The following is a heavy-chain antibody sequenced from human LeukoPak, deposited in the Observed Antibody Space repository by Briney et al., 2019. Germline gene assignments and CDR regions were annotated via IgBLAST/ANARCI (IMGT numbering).Heavy chain of an antibody. D-gene: IGHD3-10*01. J-gene: IGHJ4*02. V-gene: IGHV3-30-3*01. Sequence: GGSLRLSCAASGFTFSSYAMHWVRQAPGKGLEWVAVISYDGSNKYYADSVKGRFTISRDNSKNTLYLQMNSLRAEDTAVYYCARDRSYYGSGSLDYWGQGTLVTVSS. CDR3: ARDRSYYGSGSLDY. CDR1: GFTFSSYA. CDR2: ISYDGSNK.